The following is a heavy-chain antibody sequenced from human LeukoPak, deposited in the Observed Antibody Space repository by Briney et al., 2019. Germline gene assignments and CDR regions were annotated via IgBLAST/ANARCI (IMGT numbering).Heavy chain of an antibody. CDR2: VSSDGSNK. V-gene: IGHV3-30*04. CDR1: GFTFSSYA. CDR3: ARGYDSRGYYFDY. J-gene: IGHJ4*02. Sequence: PGRSLRLSCAASGFTFSSYAMHWVRQAPGKGLEWVAVVSSDGSNKYYADSVKGRFTISRDNSKNTLYLQMNSLRAEDTAVYYCARGYDSRGYYFDYWGQGTLVTVSS. D-gene: IGHD3-22*01.